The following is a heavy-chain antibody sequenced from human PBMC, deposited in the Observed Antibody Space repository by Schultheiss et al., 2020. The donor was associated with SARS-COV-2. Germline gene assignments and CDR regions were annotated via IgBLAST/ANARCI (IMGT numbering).Heavy chain of an antibody. V-gene: IGHV4-61*01. J-gene: IGHJ4*02. Sequence: SQTLSLTCTVSGGSVSSGSYYWSWIRQPPGKGLEWIAYIYYNGHTVYTPSLKSRVTISVDTSKNQFSLKLSSVTAADTAVYYCAKAFLVGFCSGGSCYSGCDYWGQGTLVTVSS. CDR3: AKAFLVGFCSGGSCYSGCDY. CDR1: GGSVSSGSYY. D-gene: IGHD2-15*01. CDR2: IYYNGHT.